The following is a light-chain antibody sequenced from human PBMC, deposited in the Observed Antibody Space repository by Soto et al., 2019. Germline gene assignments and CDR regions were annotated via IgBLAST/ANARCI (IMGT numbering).Light chain of an antibody. CDR3: SSYTSISTYV. CDR2: DVR. Sequence: QSALTQPASVSGSPGQSITISCTGTSSDVGGYNFVSWYQQHAGKAPKLMIYDVRNRPSGVSNRFSGSKSVNTASLTISGLQAEDEADYYCSSYTSISTYVFGTGTQLTVL. CDR1: SSDVGGYNF. V-gene: IGLV2-14*01. J-gene: IGLJ1*01.